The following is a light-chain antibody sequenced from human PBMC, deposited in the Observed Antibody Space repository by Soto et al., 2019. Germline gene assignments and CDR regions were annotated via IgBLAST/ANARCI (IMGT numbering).Light chain of an antibody. CDR2: VAS. CDR1: QDISSY. V-gene: IGKV1-9*01. CDR3: QQYNSRST. J-gene: IGKJ1*01. Sequence: IQLTQSPSSLSASVGDRITITCRASQDISSYLAWYQQKPGKAPKLLIFVASTLQSGVPSRFSGSGSGTGFTLTISSLQPEDFATYYCQQYNSRSTFGQGTKVDIK.